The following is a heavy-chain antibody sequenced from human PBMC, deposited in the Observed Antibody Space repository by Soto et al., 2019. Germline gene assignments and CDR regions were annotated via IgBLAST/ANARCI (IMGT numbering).Heavy chain of an antibody. Sequence: PSETLSLTCTVSGGSISSGGYYWSWIRQHPGKGLEWIGYIYYSGSTYYNPSLKSRATISVDTSKNQFSLKLTSVTAADTAVYFCARRRRSQLLRSNPDYFDPWGQGTPVTVSS. D-gene: IGHD2-15*01. CDR1: GGSISSGGYY. V-gene: IGHV4-31*03. CDR2: IYYSGST. J-gene: IGHJ5*02. CDR3: ARRRRSQLLRSNPDYFDP.